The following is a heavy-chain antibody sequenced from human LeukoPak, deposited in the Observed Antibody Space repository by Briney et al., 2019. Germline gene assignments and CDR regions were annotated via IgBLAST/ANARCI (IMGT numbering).Heavy chain of an antibody. V-gene: IGHV3-30*02. CDR3: ARDQWRYFDL. Sequence: GGSLRLSCAASGFTFSSYGMHWVRQAPGEGLEWVAFIRYDGSNKYYADSVKGRFTISRDNSKNTLYLQMNSLRAEDTAVYYCARDQWRYFDLWGRGTLVTVSS. CDR1: GFTFSSYG. J-gene: IGHJ2*01. D-gene: IGHD6-19*01. CDR2: IRYDGSNK.